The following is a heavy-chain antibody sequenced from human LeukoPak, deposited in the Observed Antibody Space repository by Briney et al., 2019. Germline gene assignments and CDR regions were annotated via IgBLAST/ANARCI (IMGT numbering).Heavy chain of an antibody. CDR1: GGSISSYY. CDR2: IYYSGST. J-gene: IGHJ4*02. D-gene: IGHD5-12*01. V-gene: IGHV4-59*01. CDR3: ARRSDRGYDFDY. Sequence: PSETLSLTCTVSGGSISSYYWSWIRQPPGKGLGYIGFIYYSGSTKYNPSLKSRVTISVDTSKNQFSLKLSPVTAADTAVHYCARRSDRGYDFDYWGQGTLVTVSS.